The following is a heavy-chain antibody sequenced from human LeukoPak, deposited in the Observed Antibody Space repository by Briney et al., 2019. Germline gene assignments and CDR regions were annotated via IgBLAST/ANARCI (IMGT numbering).Heavy chain of an antibody. Sequence: GGSLRLSCAASGFTVSSSYMSWVRQAPGKGLEWVSVIYSGGNTYYADSVKGRFIIFRDTSKNTLYLQMNSLRAEDTAVYYCARGGVVTRYFDYWGQGALVTVSS. CDR2: IYSGGNT. D-gene: IGHD3-3*01. V-gene: IGHV3-53*01. CDR3: ARGGVVTRYFDY. CDR1: GFTVSSSY. J-gene: IGHJ4*02.